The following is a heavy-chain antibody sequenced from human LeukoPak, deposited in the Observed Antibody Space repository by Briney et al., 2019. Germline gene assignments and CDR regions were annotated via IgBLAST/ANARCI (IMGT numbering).Heavy chain of an antibody. CDR2: IKQDGSEK. CDR1: RFTFTNYA. Sequence: GGSLRLSCATSRFTFTNYAMTWVRQAPGKGREWVANIKQDGSEKNYVDSVKGRFTISRDNAKNSLYLQMNSLRAEDTAVYYCAREAGDSSGWYNWFDPWGQGTLVTVSS. CDR3: AREAGDSSGWYNWFDP. J-gene: IGHJ5*02. D-gene: IGHD6-19*01. V-gene: IGHV3-7*01.